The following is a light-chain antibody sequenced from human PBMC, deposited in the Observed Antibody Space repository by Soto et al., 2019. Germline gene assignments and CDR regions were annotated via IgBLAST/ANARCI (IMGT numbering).Light chain of an antibody. Sequence: IRMTQSPSSLSASTGDRDTITCRASHDISTYLAWYQQKPGKAPKLMIYEASTLQSGVPSRFSGSGSGTEFTLTISGLLPEDFATYHCQQLNTLPFTFGQGTRLE. V-gene: IGKV1-8*01. CDR2: EAS. CDR3: QQLNTLPFT. J-gene: IGKJ5*01. CDR1: HDISTY.